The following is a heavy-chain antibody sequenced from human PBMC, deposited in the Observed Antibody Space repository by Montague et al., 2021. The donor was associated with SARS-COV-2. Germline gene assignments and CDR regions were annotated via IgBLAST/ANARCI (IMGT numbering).Heavy chain of an antibody. CDR2: IYYSGST. Sequence: SETLSLTCTVSGGSISSSNYYWGWIRQPPGKGLEWIGSIYYSGSTYYNPSLKSRVTISVDTSKNQFSLKLSSVTAADTAVYYCASPTYYYDSSGSDAFDIWGQGQWSPSLQ. D-gene: IGHD3-22*01. J-gene: IGHJ3*02. CDR1: GGSISSSNYY. CDR3: ASPTYYYDSSGSDAFDI. V-gene: IGHV4-39*01.